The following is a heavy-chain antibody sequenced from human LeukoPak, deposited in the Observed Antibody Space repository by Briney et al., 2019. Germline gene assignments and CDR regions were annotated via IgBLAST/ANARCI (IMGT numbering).Heavy chain of an antibody. Sequence: GGSLRLSCAASGFTFSSFELNWVRQAPGKGLEWVSYISTRGITRYYADSVKGRFTISRDNAKNSLYLQMNSLRAEDTAVYYCAELGITMIGGVWGKGTTVTISS. J-gene: IGHJ6*04. D-gene: IGHD3-10*02. CDR2: ISTRGITR. V-gene: IGHV3-48*03. CDR1: GFTFSSFE. CDR3: AELGITMIGGV.